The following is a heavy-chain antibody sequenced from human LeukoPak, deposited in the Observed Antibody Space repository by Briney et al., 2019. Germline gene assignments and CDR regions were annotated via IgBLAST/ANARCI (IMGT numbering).Heavy chain of an antibody. CDR1: GGSVSNY. D-gene: IGHD2-2*01. J-gene: IGHJ3*02. CDR2: LSHSGSS. V-gene: IGHV4-59*02. Sequence: PSETLSLTCTVSGGSVSNYWSWIRRPPGRGQEWIAYLSHSGSSDSNPSLTSRVTTLVDTSKNQFSLKLTSVTAADTAVYYCARARYANAWYAFDIWGHGTMVTVSS. CDR3: ARARYANAWYAFDI.